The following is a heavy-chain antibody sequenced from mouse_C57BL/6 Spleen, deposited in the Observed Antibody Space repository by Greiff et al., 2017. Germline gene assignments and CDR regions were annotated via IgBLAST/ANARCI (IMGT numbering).Heavy chain of an antibody. J-gene: IGHJ2*01. D-gene: IGHD1-1*01. Sequence: EVKLMESGGGLVKPGGSLKLSCAASGFTFSSYAMSWVRQTPEKRLEWVATISDGGSYTYYPDNVKGRFTISRDNAKHKLYLQMSHLKSEDTTLYYCRKEQLRGCFDYWGQGTTLTVSS. V-gene: IGHV5-4*01. CDR3: RKEQLRGCFDY. CDR1: GFTFSSYA. CDR2: ISDGGSYT.